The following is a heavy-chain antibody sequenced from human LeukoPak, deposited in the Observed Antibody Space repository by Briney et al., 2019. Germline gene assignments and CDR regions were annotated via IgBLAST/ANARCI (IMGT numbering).Heavy chain of an antibody. Sequence: GESLKISCKGSGYSFTSYWIGWVCQMPGKGLEWMGIIFPGDSDTIYSPSFQGQVTISADKSINTAYLQWSSLKASDTAMFYCATSESQTKFDYWGQGTLVTVSS. CDR1: GYSFTSYW. J-gene: IGHJ4*02. CDR3: ATSESQTKFDY. CDR2: IFPGDSDT. V-gene: IGHV5-51*01. D-gene: IGHD1/OR15-1a*01.